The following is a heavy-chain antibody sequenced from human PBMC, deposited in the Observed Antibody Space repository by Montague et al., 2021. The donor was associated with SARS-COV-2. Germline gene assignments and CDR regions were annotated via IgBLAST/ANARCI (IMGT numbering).Heavy chain of an antibody. CDR1: GYSISSSNW. J-gene: IGHJ4*02. Sequence: SETRSLTCAVSGYSISSSNWWGWIRQAPGRGLEWIGYIYHTGSTYYNPSLKSRVTMSADKSNNLFSLELGSVTAVDTAVYYCAKSADHNYFLDSWGQGTPVTVSS. CDR3: AKSADHNYFLDS. D-gene: IGHD5-24*01. CDR2: IYHTGST. V-gene: IGHV4-28*01.